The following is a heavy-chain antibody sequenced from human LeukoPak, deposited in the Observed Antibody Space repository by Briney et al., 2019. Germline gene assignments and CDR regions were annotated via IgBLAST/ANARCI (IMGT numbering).Heavy chain of an antibody. V-gene: IGHV3-23*01. CDR2: LSGSGSNI. D-gene: IGHD2-21*02. CDR3: AKESAIVVVTGHFDN. Sequence: PGGSLRLSCAASGFTFISYAMNWVRQAPGKGLEWVSALSGSGSNIYYADSVKGRFTISIDNSKNPLYLQMKSLRAEDTAVYYCAKESAIVVVTGHFDNWGQGTLVTVSP. J-gene: IGHJ4*02. CDR1: GFTFISYA.